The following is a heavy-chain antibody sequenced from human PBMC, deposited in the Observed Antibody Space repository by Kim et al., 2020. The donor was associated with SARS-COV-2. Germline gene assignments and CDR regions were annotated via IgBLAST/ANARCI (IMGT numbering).Heavy chain of an antibody. D-gene: IGHD3-10*01. Sequence: SETLSLTCTVSGYSISSGYYWGWIRQPPGKGLEWIGSIYHSGSTYYNPSLKSRVTISVDTSKNQFSLKLSSVTAADTAVYYCARAAKWFGEQSLDYWGQG. CDR1: GYSISSGYY. CDR2: IYHSGST. J-gene: IGHJ4*02. V-gene: IGHV4-38-2*02. CDR3: ARAAKWFGEQSLDY.